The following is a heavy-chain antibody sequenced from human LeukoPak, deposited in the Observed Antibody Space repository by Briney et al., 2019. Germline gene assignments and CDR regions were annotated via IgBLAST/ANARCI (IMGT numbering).Heavy chain of an antibody. Sequence: GGSLRLSCAASGFSFSHYAMHWVRQAPGKGLEWVSGISWNSGSIGYADSVKGRFTISRDNAKNSLYLQMNSLRAEDTALYYCAKALGVYGESYYGMDVWGQGTTVTVSS. D-gene: IGHD4-17*01. J-gene: IGHJ6*02. CDR3: AKALGVYGESYYGMDV. V-gene: IGHV3-9*01. CDR2: ISWNSGSI. CDR1: GFSFSHYA.